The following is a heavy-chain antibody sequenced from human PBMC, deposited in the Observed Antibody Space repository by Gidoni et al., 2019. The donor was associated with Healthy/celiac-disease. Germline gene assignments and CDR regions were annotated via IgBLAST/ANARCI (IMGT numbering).Heavy chain of an antibody. D-gene: IGHD6-13*01. CDR1: GYTFTSYG. CDR3: ARVDSSSWYGDPDAFDI. CDR2: ISAYNGNT. Sequence: QVQLVQSGAEVKKPGASVKVSCKASGYTFTSYGTSWVRQAPGQGREWMGWISAYNGNTNYAQKLQGRVTMTTDTSTSTAYMELRSLRSDDTAVYYCARVDSSSWYGDPDAFDIWGQGTMVTVSS. V-gene: IGHV1-18*04. J-gene: IGHJ3*02.